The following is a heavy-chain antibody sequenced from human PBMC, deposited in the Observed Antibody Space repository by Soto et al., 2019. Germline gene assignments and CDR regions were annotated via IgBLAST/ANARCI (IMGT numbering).Heavy chain of an antibody. D-gene: IGHD2-2*01. CDR2: ISSSSSTI. CDR3: ARDLTYCSSTSCYLSYGMDV. CDR1: GLTFSSYS. J-gene: IGHJ6*02. V-gene: IGHV3-48*02. Sequence: PGGSLRLSCAASGLTFSSYSMNWVRQAPGKGLEWVSYISSSSSTIYYADSVKGRFTISRDNAKNSLYLQMNSLRDEDTAVYYCARDLTYCSSTSCYLSYGMDVWGQGTTVTVSS.